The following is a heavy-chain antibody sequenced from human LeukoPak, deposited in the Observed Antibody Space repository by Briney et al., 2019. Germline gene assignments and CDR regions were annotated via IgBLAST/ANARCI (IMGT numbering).Heavy chain of an antibody. Sequence: GGSLRLSCAASGFTFSSYSMNWVRQAPGKGLEWVSSISSSSSYIYYADSVKGRFTISRDNAKNSLYLQMNSLRAEDTAVYYCARVLGGAMTVRVALDYWGQGTLVTVSS. CDR1: GFTFSSYS. D-gene: IGHD3-3*01. V-gene: IGHV3-21*03. CDR3: ARVLGGAMTVRVALDY. J-gene: IGHJ4*02. CDR2: ISSSSSYI.